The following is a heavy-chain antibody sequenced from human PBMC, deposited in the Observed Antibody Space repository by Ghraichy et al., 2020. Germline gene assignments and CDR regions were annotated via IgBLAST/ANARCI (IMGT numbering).Heavy chain of an antibody. CDR1: GGSISSGDYY. Sequence: SETLSLTCTVSGGSISSGDYYWSWIRQPPGKGLEWIGYIYYSGSTYYNPSLKSRVTISVDTSKNQFSLKLSSVTAADTAVYYCARAHWGPPTVTTKTPYYFDYWGQGTLVTVSS. J-gene: IGHJ4*02. D-gene: IGHD4-17*01. CDR3: ARAHWGPPTVTTKTPYYFDY. V-gene: IGHV4-30-4*01. CDR2: IYYSGST.